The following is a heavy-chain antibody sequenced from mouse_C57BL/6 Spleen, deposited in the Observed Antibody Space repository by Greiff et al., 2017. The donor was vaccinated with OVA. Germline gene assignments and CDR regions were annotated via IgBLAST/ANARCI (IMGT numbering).Heavy chain of an antibody. J-gene: IGHJ4*01. CDR2: IYPGDGDT. CDR3: ARSGDYYGSNYYAMDY. D-gene: IGHD1-1*01. Sequence: QVQLKESGAELVKPGASVKISCKASGYAFSSYWMNWVKQRPGKGLEWIGQIYPGDGDTNYNGKFKGKATLTADKSSSTAYMQLSSLTSEDSAVYFCARSGDYYGSNYYAMDYWGQGTSVTVSS. V-gene: IGHV1-80*01. CDR1: GYAFSSYW.